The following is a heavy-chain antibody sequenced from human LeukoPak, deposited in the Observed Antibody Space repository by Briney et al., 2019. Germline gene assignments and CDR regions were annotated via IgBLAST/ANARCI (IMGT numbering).Heavy chain of an antibody. Sequence: PGGSLRLSCAASGFTVSSDFMGWVRQAPGKGLQWVSLISVEGYTYYAASVKGRFTISRDSSKNTLYFQMNNLRVEDTAVYYCAKAGGYCGGDCYYFDYWGQGTLVTVSS. CDR2: ISVEGYT. CDR1: GFTVSSDF. D-gene: IGHD2-21*02. V-gene: IGHV3-66*01. CDR3: AKAGGYCGGDCYYFDY. J-gene: IGHJ4*02.